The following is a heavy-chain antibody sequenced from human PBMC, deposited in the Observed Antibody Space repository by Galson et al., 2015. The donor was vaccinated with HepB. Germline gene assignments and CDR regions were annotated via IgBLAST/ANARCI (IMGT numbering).Heavy chain of an antibody. Sequence: SLRLSCAASGFTVSTNYMSWVRQAPGKGLEWVSVLYNDGNTYYADSVKGRFTTSRDNSRNTLYLQMNSLRVEDTAVYYCARAPSNAPWYFDYWGQGTLVTVSS. J-gene: IGHJ4*02. CDR1: GFTVSTNY. CDR3: ARAPSNAPWYFDY. CDR2: LYNDGNT. D-gene: IGHD6-6*01. V-gene: IGHV3-66*02.